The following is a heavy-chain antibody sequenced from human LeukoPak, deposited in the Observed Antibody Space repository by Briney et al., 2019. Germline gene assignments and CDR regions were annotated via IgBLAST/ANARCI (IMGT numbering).Heavy chain of an antibody. CDR1: GDSISSGGYS. V-gene: IGHV4-30-2*01. D-gene: IGHD6-6*01. J-gene: IGHJ3*02. CDR3: ARTSIAARRANAFDI. CDR2: IYHNGST. Sequence: SETLSLTCAVSGDSISSGGYSWSWIRQPPGKGLEWIGYIYHNGSTYYNPSLKSRVTISVDRSKNQFSLKLSSVTAADTAVYYCARTSIAARRANAFDIWGQGTMVTVSS.